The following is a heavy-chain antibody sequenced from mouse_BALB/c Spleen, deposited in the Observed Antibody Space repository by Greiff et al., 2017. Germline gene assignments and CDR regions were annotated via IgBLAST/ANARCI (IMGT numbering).Heavy chain of an antibody. CDR3: ARALGEDYAMDY. Sequence: QVQLQQSGAELVRPGTSVKVSCKASGYAFTNYLIEWVKQRPGQGLEWIGVINPGSGGTNYNEKFKGKATLTADKSSSTAYMQLSSLTSDDSAVYFCARALGEDYAMDYWGQGTSVTVSS. D-gene: IGHD3-3*01. CDR1: GYAFTNYL. V-gene: IGHV1-54*01. CDR2: INPGSGGT. J-gene: IGHJ4*01.